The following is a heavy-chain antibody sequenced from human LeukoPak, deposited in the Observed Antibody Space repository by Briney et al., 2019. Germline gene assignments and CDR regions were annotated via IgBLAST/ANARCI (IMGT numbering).Heavy chain of an antibody. CDR1: GFTFSSYW. CDR2: IKQDGSEK. Sequence: PGGSLRLSCAASGFTFSSYWMSWVRQAPGKGLEWGANIKQDGSEKYYVDSVKGRFTISRDNAKNSLYLQMNSLRAEDTAVYYCARVGGVVPAMPLCFFDYWGQGTLVTVSS. J-gene: IGHJ4*02. V-gene: IGHV3-7*01. D-gene: IGHD2-2*01. CDR3: ARVGGVVPAMPLCFFDY.